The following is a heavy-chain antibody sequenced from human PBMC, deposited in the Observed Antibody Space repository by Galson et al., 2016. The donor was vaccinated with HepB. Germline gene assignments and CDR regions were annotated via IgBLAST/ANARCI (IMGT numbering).Heavy chain of an antibody. CDR3: AREQSGSDSPYYFDY. D-gene: IGHD1-26*01. CDR2: ISSSGHDK. Sequence: SLRLSCAASRFTFSDYFMSWIRQAPGKGLEWVSYISSSGHDKYYADSVKGRFTISRDNAKNSLYLQMNSLRAEDTAVYYCAREQSGSDSPYYFDYWGQGTLVTVSS. V-gene: IGHV3-11*01. J-gene: IGHJ4*02. CDR1: RFTFSDYF.